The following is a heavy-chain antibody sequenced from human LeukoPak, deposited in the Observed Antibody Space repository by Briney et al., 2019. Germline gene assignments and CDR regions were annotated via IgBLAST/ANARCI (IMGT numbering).Heavy chain of an antibody. J-gene: IGHJ6*02. CDR2: IRSSGSPI. Sequence: GGSLRLSCAASGFTFSGYEMNWVRQAPGKGLEWLSYIRSSGSPIYYADSVKGRFTISRDNGKNSLYLQMDGLRAEDTAIYYCASLYGGNLYSGLDVWGQGTTVTVSS. CDR1: GFTFSGYE. D-gene: IGHD4-23*01. V-gene: IGHV3-48*03. CDR3: ASLYGGNLYSGLDV.